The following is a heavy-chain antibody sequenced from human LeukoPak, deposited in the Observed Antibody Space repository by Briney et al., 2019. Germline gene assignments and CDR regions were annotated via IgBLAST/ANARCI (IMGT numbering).Heavy chain of an antibody. CDR1: GFTFSDYT. V-gene: IGHV3-48*01. CDR2: ISNSSSTI. D-gene: IGHD3-22*01. Sequence: GGSLRLSCADSGFTFSDYTMNWVRQAPGKGLEWVSYISNSSSTIYYADSVKGRFTISRDNAKNSLCLQMNSLRVEDTALYYCARGSYYDTSGHYAFWGQGTLVTVSS. J-gene: IGHJ4*02. CDR3: ARGSYYDTSGHYAF.